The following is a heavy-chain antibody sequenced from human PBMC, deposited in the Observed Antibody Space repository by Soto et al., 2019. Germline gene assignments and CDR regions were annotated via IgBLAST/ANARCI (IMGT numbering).Heavy chain of an antibody. D-gene: IGHD2-21*02. J-gene: IGHJ4*02. CDR2: ISYDGSNK. CDR3: ARVEVTAQMGFDC. Sequence: PGGSLRLSCAASGFTFSNHAMHWVRQAPGKGLEWVAVISYDGSNKNYADSVKGRFTISRDNSKNTLYLQMSSLRAEDTAVYYCARVEVTAQMGFDCWGQGTLVTVSS. V-gene: IGHV3-30*04. CDR1: GFTFSNHA.